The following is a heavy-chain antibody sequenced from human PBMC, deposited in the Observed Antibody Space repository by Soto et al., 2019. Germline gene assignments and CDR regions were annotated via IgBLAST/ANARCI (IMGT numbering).Heavy chain of an antibody. CDR3: ARDPGLGYCSSTRCYAA. D-gene: IGHD2-2*01. V-gene: IGHV1-69*13. Sequence: ASVKVSCKASGGTFSSYAISWVRQAPGQGLEWMGGIIPIFGTANYAQKFQGRVTITADESTSTAYMELSSLRSEDTAVYYCARDPGLGYCSSTRCYAAWGQGTLGTVS. CDR1: GGTFSSYA. J-gene: IGHJ5*02. CDR2: IIPIFGTA.